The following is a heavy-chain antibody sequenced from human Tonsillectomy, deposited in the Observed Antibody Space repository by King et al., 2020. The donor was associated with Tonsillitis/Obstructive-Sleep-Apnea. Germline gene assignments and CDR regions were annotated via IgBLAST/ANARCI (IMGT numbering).Heavy chain of an antibody. V-gene: IGHV3-11*05. J-gene: IGHJ5*02. D-gene: IGHD2-2*01. CDR3: ARIPLLYCSSTSCYYWFDP. Sequence: VQLVESGGGLVKPGGSLRLSCAASGFTFSDYYMSWIRQAPGKGLEWVSYISSSSSYTNYADSVKGRFTISRDNAKNSLYLQMNSLRAEDTAGYYGARIPLLYCSSTSCYYWFDPWGQGTLVTVSS. CDR1: GFTFSDYY. CDR2: ISSSSSYT.